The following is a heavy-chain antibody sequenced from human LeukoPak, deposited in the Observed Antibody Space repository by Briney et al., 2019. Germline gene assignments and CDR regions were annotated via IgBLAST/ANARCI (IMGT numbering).Heavy chain of an antibody. V-gene: IGHV3-30*04. CDR3: ARDGAAMIVDS. J-gene: IGHJ4*02. CDR1: GFTFSSYA. D-gene: IGHD3-22*01. CDR2: ISRDGNTK. Sequence: GGSLRLSCAASGFTFSSYAMHWVRKAPGKGREWVAVISRDGNTKFFAESVKGRFTVSRDNSKNTLYLQMNSLRAEDTAVYYCARDGAAMIVDSWGQGTLVTVSS.